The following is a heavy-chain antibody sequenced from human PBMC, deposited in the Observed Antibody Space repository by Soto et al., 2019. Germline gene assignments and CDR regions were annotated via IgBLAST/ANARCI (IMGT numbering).Heavy chain of an antibody. V-gene: IGHV1-69*01. CDR2: IIPIFGTA. CDR3: ASLVVATTDYYYYGMDV. Sequence: QVQLVQSGAEVKKPGSSVKVSCKASGGTFSSYAISWVRQAPGQGLEWMGGIIPIFGTANYAQKFQGRVTITADESTSTAYMELSSLRSEDTAVYYCASLVVATTDYYYYGMDVWGQGTTVTVSS. D-gene: IGHD5-12*01. CDR1: GGTFSSYA. J-gene: IGHJ6*02.